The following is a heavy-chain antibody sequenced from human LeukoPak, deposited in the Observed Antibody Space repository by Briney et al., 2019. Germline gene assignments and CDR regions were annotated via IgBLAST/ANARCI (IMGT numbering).Heavy chain of an antibody. CDR1: GFTFSSYS. Sequence: KPGGSLRLSCAASGFTFSSYSMNWVRQAPGKGLEWVSSISSSSSYIYYADSVKGRFTISRDNAKNSLYLQMNSLRAEDTAVYYCARDQSRNYYYYMDVWGKGTTVTVSS. CDR3: ARDQSRNYYYYMDV. J-gene: IGHJ6*03. CDR2: ISSSSSYI. V-gene: IGHV3-21*01.